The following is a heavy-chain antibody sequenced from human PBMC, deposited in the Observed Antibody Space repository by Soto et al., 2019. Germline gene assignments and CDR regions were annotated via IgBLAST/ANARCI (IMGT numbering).Heavy chain of an antibody. CDR1: GGPFSGFY. CDR3: ARFRRGPAALFDKN. J-gene: IGHJ4*02. CDR2: IDQSGTT. D-gene: IGHD2-2*01. V-gene: IGHV4-34*01. Sequence: SETLSLTCAVYGGPFSGFYWSWIRQPPGKELEWIGEIDQSGTTNYNPSLKSRVTMSVDTSKNQFSLNLRSVTAADTATYYCARFRRGPAALFDKNWGQGTQVTVSS.